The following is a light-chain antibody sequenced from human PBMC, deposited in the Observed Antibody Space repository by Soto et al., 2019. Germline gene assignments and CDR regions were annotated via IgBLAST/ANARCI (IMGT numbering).Light chain of an antibody. Sequence: DIQMTQSPSTLSASVGDRVTITCRASQSISSWLAWYQQKPGEAPKLLIYDASSLQSGVQSRFSGSGSGTEFTLTISSLQPDYFASYYCQQFNSYSPWTFGQGTKVEIK. J-gene: IGKJ1*01. CDR2: DAS. V-gene: IGKV1-5*01. CDR3: QQFNSYSPWT. CDR1: QSISSW.